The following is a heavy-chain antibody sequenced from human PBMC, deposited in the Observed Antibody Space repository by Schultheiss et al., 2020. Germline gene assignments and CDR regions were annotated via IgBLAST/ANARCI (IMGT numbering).Heavy chain of an antibody. CDR1: GGSISSYY. V-gene: IGHV4-59*12. D-gene: IGHD1-1*01. Sequence: SETLSLTCTVSGGSISSYYWSWIRQPPGKGLEWIGSIYYSGSTYYNPSLKSRVTISVDTSKNQFSLKLSSVTAADTAVYYCAREGTLENWNDWFDPWGQGTLVTVSS. CDR3: AREGTLENWNDWFDP. J-gene: IGHJ5*02. CDR2: IYYSGST.